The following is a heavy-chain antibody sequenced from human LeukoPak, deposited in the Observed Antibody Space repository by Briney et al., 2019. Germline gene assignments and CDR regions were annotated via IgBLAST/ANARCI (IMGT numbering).Heavy chain of an antibody. J-gene: IGHJ5*02. CDR1: GYTFTGYY. Sequence: ASVKVSCKASGYTFTGYYMHWVRQAPGQGLEWMGRINPNSGGTNYAQKFQGRVTMTRDTSISTAYMELSRLRSDDTAMYYCARVNGSIAARPLYNWFDPWGQGTLVTVSS. CDR2: INPNSGGT. D-gene: IGHD6-6*01. V-gene: IGHV1-2*06. CDR3: ARVNGSIAARPLYNWFDP.